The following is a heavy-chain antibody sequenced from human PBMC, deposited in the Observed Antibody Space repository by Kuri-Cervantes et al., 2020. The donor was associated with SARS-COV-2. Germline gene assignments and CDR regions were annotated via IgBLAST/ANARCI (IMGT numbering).Heavy chain of an antibody. CDR3: ARGGIAARPSPFDY. Sequence: ASVKVSCKASGYTFTGYYMHWVRQAPGQRLEWMGWINPNSGGTNYAQKFQGRVTMTRDTSISTAYMELSRLRSDDTAVYYCARGGIAARPSPFDYWGQGTLVTVSS. CDR2: INPNSGGT. J-gene: IGHJ4*02. CDR1: GYTFTGYY. V-gene: IGHV1-2*02. D-gene: IGHD6-6*01.